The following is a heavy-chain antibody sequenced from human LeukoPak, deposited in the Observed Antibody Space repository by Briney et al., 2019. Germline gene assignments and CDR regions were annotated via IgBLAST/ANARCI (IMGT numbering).Heavy chain of an antibody. CDR1: GFTFSSDV. V-gene: IGHV3-21*01. Sequence: GGSLRLSCAASGFTFSSDVMSWVRQAPGKGLEWVSSISSSSSYIYYADSVKGRFTISRDNAKNSLYLQMNSLRAEDTAVYYCASSEMATIYFDYWGQGTLVTVSS. D-gene: IGHD5-24*01. J-gene: IGHJ4*02. CDR3: ASSEMATIYFDY. CDR2: ISSSSSYI.